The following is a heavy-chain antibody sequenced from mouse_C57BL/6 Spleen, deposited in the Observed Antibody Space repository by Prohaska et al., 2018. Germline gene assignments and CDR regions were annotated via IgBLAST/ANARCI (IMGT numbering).Heavy chain of an antibody. J-gene: IGHJ1*03. CDR1: GFTVSGYW. CDR2: INSDGSAI. Sequence: EVQLLETGGGLVQPGGSRGLSCEGSGFTVSGYWMSWVRQTPVKTLEWIVVINSDGSAINYAPSIKDRFTIFRDNDKSTLYLHMSNVRSEDTATYFCMRYSNSWYFDVWGTGTTVTVPS. CDR3: MRYSNSWYFDV. D-gene: IGHD2-5*01. V-gene: IGHV11-2*01.